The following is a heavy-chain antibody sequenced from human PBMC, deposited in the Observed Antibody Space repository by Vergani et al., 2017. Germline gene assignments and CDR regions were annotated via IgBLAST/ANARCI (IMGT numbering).Heavy chain of an antibody. Sequence: EVQLVESGGGLVQPGRSLRLSCAASGFTFDDYAMHWVRQAPGKGLEWVSGISWNSGSTGYADSVKGRFTISRDNAKNSLYLQMNSLRAEDTAFYYCAKDPRENTAMVPTNFDYWGQGTLVTVSS. CDR1: GFTFDDYA. CDR3: AKDPRENTAMVPTNFDY. J-gene: IGHJ4*02. V-gene: IGHV3-9*01. CDR2: ISWNSGST. D-gene: IGHD5-18*01.